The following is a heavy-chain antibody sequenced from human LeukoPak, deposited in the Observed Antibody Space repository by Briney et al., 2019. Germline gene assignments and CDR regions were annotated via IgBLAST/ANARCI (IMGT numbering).Heavy chain of an antibody. CDR3: AREAGSSGWPPKDY. J-gene: IGHJ4*02. Sequence: XXXGQXXXXXGWINPNSGGTNYAQKFQGWVTMTRDTSISTAYMELSSLRSEDTAVYYCAREAGSSGWPPKDYWGQGTLVTVSS. CDR2: INPNSGGT. V-gene: IGHV1-2*04. D-gene: IGHD6-19*01.